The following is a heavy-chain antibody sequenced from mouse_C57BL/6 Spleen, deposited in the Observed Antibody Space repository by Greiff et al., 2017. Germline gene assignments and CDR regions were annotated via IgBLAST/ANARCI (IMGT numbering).Heavy chain of an antibody. CDR3: ARRDYSNYEAMDY. Sequence: QVQLQQSGAELAKPGASVKLSCKASGYTFTSYWMHWVKQRPGQGLEWIGYINPSSGYTKYNQKFKDKATLAADKSSSTAYMQLSSLTYEDSAVYYCARRDYSNYEAMDYWGQGTSVTVSS. D-gene: IGHD2-5*01. V-gene: IGHV1-7*01. CDR1: GYTFTSYW. CDR2: INPSSGYT. J-gene: IGHJ4*01.